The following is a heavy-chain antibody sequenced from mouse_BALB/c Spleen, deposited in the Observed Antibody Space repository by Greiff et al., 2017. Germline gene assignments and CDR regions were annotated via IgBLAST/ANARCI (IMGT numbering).Heavy chain of an antibody. J-gene: IGHJ4*01. V-gene: IGHV2-9*02. CDR1: GFSLTSYG. Sequence: VQGVESGPGLVAPSQSLSITCTVSGFSLTSYGVHWVRQPPGKGLEWLGVIWAGGSTNYNSALMSRLSISKDNSKSQVFLKMNSLQTDDTAMYYCARDRGGNYLFYAMDYWGQGTSVTVSS. CDR2: IWAGGST. CDR3: ARDRGGNYLFYAMDY. D-gene: IGHD2-1*01.